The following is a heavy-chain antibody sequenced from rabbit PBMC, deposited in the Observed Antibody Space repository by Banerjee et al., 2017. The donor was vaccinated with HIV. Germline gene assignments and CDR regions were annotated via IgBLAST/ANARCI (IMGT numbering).Heavy chain of an antibody. D-gene: IGHD1-1*01. V-gene: IGHV1S45*01. Sequence: QEQLEESGGDLVKPEGSLTLTCTVSGFSFSSGYDMCWVRQAPGKGLEWIACIYTSDGSTWYANWAKGRFTISRTSSTTVTLYMASRTAADTATYFCARDKDGGGYDGALDPWGPGTLVTVS. CDR3: ARDKDGGGYDGALDP. CDR2: IYTSDGST. CDR1: GFSFSSGYD. J-gene: IGHJ2*01.